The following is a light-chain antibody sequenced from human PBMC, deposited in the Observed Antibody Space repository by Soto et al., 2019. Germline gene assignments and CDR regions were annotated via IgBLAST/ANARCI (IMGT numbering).Light chain of an antibody. V-gene: IGKV1-5*01. CDR2: DAS. J-gene: IGKJ4*01. CDR1: QSISSW. Sequence: DIQMTQSPSTLSASVGDRVTITCRASQSISSWLAWYQQKPGKAPKLLIYDASSLESGVPSRFSGSGSGTEFTLTISSLQPXDFATYYCQQYNSYSPLPFGGGTKVDIK. CDR3: QQYNSYSPLP.